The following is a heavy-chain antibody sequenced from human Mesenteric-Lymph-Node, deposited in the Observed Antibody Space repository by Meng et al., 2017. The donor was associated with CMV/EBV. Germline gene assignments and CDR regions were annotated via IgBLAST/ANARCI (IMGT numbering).Heavy chain of an antibody. CDR3: AKYRLIVVVTAIFDY. D-gene: IGHD2-21*02. CDR2: ISGSGGST. Sequence: SGFTFSSYAMSWVRQAPGKGLEWVSAISGSGGSTYYEDSVKGRFTISRDNSKNTLYLQMNSLRAEDTAVYYCAKYRLIVVVTAIFDYWGQGTLVTVSS. V-gene: IGHV3-23*01. CDR1: GFTFSSYA. J-gene: IGHJ4*02.